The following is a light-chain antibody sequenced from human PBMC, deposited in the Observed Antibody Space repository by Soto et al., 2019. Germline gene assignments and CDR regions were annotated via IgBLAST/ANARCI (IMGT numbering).Light chain of an antibody. Sequence: DIVMTQSPDSLAVSLGERATINCKSSQSVLYSSNNKNCLAWYQQKPGQPPKLLIYWASTRKSGVPDRFSASGSGTDFTLTISSLQAEDVAVYYCQQYYSTFLTFGGGTKVEIK. CDR3: QQYYSTFLT. J-gene: IGKJ4*01. V-gene: IGKV4-1*01. CDR1: QSVLYSSNNKNC. CDR2: WAS.